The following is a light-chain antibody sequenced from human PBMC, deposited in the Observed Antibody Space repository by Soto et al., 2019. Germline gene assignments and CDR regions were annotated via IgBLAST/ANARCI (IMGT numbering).Light chain of an antibody. CDR3: ATWDGSLPGEV. V-gene: IGLV1-51*01. Sequence: HSVLTQSPSVSAAPGQKVTISCSGSSSNIGNNYVSWYQQLPGTAPKLLIYDNNKRPSGIPDRFSGSKSGTSGTLDITGLQTGDEADYYYATWDGSLPGEVFGGGTKLTVL. J-gene: IGLJ2*01. CDR2: DNN. CDR1: SSNIGNNY.